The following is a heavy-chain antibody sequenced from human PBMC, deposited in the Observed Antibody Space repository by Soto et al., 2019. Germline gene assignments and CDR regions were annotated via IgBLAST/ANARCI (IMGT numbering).Heavy chain of an antibody. CDR2: IYYSGST. V-gene: IGHV4-30-4*01. CDR1: GGSISSGDYY. CDR3: ARELRVRLLHFGNWFDP. Sequence: KPSETLSLTCTVSGGSISSGDYYWSWIRQPPGKGLEWIGYIYYSGSTYYNPSLKSRVTISVDTSKNQFSLKLSSVTAADTAVYYCARELRVRLLHFGNWFDPWGQGTMVTVYS. J-gene: IGHJ5*02. D-gene: IGHD2-15*01.